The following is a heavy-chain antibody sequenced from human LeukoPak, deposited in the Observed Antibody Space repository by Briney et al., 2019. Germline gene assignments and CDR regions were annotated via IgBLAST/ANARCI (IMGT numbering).Heavy chain of an antibody. CDR2: INPNSGGT. D-gene: IGHD5-18*01. Sequence: ASVKVSCKASVYTFTGYYMHWVRQAPGQGLEWMGRINPNSGGTNYAQKFQGRVTMTRDTSISTAYMELSRLRSDDTAVYYCARGVDTAMVTVFDPWGQGTLVTVSS. J-gene: IGHJ5*02. CDR1: VYTFTGYY. V-gene: IGHV1-2*06. CDR3: ARGVDTAMVTVFDP.